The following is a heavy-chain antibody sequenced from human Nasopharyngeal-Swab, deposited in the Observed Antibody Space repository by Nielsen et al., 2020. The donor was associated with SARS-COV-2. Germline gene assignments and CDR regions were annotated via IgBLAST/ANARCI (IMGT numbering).Heavy chain of an antibody. CDR2: ISGSGGSS. CDR3: AKDSAPYCSGGGCYPRQNDF. J-gene: IGHJ4*02. D-gene: IGHD2-15*01. Sequence: GESLKISCTASGFVFNTHSMNWVRQGPGKGLEWVSGISGSGGSSYYATPVKGRFTVSRDNSKNTLYLQINRLTVDDTALYYCAKDSAPYCSGGGCYPRQNDFWGQGIPVTVSS. V-gene: IGHV3-23*01. CDR1: GFVFNTHS.